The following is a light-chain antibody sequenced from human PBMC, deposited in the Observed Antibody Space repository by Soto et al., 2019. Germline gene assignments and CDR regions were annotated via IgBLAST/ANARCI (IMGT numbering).Light chain of an antibody. V-gene: IGKV3-15*01. CDR1: QTISGN. Sequence: EVVLTQLPATLSVSPGEGVTLSCRTSQTISGNLAWSQQRPGQAPRLLIYGTSTRAAGVPARFRGSGSGTEFTLTITSLQSEDFAVYYCQQYNSWPRTFGQGTKV. J-gene: IGKJ1*01. CDR2: GTS. CDR3: QQYNSWPRT.